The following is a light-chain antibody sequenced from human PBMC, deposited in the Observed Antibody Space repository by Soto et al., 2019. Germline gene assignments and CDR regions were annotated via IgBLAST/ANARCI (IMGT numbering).Light chain of an antibody. J-gene: IGLJ1*01. CDR1: SSDVGGYNY. CDR2: EVN. CDR3: SSYTRSDIFI. V-gene: IGLV2-8*01. Sequence: QSALTQPPSASGSPGQSVAISCTGTSSDVGGYNYVSWYQQHPGKAPKLMIYEVNKRPSGVSNRFSGSKSGNTASLTISGLQAEDEADYYCSSYTRSDIFIFGTGTKLTVL.